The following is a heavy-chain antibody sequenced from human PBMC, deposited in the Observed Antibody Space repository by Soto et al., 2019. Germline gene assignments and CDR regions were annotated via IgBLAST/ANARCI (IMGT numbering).Heavy chain of an antibody. CDR3: ERDGTMVRDRGDFDY. V-gene: IGHV1-18*01. Sequence: ASVKVSCKASGYTFSSYGITWVRQAPGQGLEWMGWTSAYNGNTDYAQKLQGRVTMTTDTSTSTAYMELRSLRSDDTAVYYCERDGTMVRDRGDFDYWGLGTLVTVSS. CDR2: TSAYNGNT. D-gene: IGHD3-10*01. CDR1: GYTFSSYG. J-gene: IGHJ4*02.